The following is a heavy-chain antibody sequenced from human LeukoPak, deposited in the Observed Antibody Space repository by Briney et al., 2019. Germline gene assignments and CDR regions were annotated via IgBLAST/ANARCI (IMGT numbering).Heavy chain of an antibody. V-gene: IGHV2-5*02. D-gene: IGHD3-10*01. CDR1: GYSISSGYYW. CDR3: THRRDGSGSYGY. CDR2: IYWDGDK. J-gene: IGHJ4*02. Sequence: TLSLTCTVSGYSISSGYYWGWIRQPPGKALEWLALIYWDGDKRYSPSLKSRLTITKDTSENQVVLTLTNMDPVDTATYYCTHRRDGSGSYGYWGQGTLVTVSS.